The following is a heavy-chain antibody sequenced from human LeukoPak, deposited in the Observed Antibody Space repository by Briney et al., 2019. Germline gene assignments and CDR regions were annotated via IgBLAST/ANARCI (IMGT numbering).Heavy chain of an antibody. D-gene: IGHD3-3*01. V-gene: IGHV1-69*13. CDR3: ARSGGSLDYDFWSGYSPNWFDP. Sequence: ASVKVSCKASGGTFSSYAISWVRQAPGQGLEWMGGIIPIFGTANYAQKFQGRVTITADESTSTAYMELSSLRSEDTAVYYCARSGGSLDYDFWSGYSPNWFDPWGQGTLVTVSS. CDR1: GGTFSSYA. CDR2: IIPIFGTA. J-gene: IGHJ5*02.